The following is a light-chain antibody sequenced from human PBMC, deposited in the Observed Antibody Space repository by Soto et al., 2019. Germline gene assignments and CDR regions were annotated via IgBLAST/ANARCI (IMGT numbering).Light chain of an antibody. V-gene: IGLV2-8*01. CDR1: SSDVGACNY. CDR3: GSWDSSLSAYV. CDR2: EVS. J-gene: IGLJ1*01. Sequence: QSALTQPPSASGSPGQSVTISCTGTSSDVGACNYVSWFQQHPGKAPKLMIYEVSKRPSGVPDRFSGSKSGSTASLGITGFQTGDEADYYCGSWDSSLSAYVFGTGTKLTVL.